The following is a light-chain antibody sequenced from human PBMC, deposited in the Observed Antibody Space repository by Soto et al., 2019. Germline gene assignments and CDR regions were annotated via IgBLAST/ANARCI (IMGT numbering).Light chain of an antibody. J-gene: IGKJ4*01. CDR1: QDIGVY. Sequence: DIQMTQSPSSLSARVGDRVTITCQASQDIGVYLDWYQQKAGKAPKVLIYDASNLKTGVPSRFSGSGSGTDFTFTISSLQPEDIATYYCRQYDSLPLTFGGGTKVEIK. CDR3: RQYDSLPLT. V-gene: IGKV1-33*01. CDR2: DAS.